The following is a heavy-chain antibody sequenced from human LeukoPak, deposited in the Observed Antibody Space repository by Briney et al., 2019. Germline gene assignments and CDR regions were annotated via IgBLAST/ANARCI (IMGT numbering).Heavy chain of an antibody. Sequence: GSSVKVSCKASGGTFSSYAISWVRQAPGQGLEWMGGIIPIFGTANYAQKFQGRVTITADKSTSTAYMELSSLRSEDTAVYYCARWGSSWDLTSAFDIWGQGTMVTVSS. CDR3: ARWGSSWDLTSAFDI. CDR1: GGTFSSYA. J-gene: IGHJ3*02. D-gene: IGHD6-13*01. V-gene: IGHV1-69*06. CDR2: IIPIFGTA.